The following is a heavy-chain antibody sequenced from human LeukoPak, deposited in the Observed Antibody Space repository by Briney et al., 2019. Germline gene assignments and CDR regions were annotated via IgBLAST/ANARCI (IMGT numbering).Heavy chain of an antibody. CDR1: GFTFSDYY. CDR3: ARDGDATFDY. CDR2: ISSSGSNT. J-gene: IGHJ4*02. V-gene: IGHV3-11*04. D-gene: IGHD4-17*01. Sequence: GGSLRLSCATSGFTFSDYYMSWIRQAPGKGLEWVSYISSSGSNTYYADSVKGRFTISRDHAKNSLYLQMNSLRAEDTAVYYCARDGDATFDYWGQGTLVTVSS.